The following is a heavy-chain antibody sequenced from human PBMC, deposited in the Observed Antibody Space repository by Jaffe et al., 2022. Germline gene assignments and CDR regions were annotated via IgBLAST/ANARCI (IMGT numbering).Heavy chain of an antibody. CDR2: IRYDGSNK. V-gene: IGHV3-30*02. J-gene: IGHJ4*02. CDR3: AKDFNSGYDPHFDY. Sequence: QVQLVESGGGVVQPGGSLRLSCAASGFTFSSYGMHWVRQAPGKGLEWVAFIRYDGSNKYYADSVKGRFTISRDNSKNTLYLQMNSLRAEDTAVYYCAKDFNSGYDPHFDYWGQGTLVTVSS. D-gene: IGHD5-12*01. CDR1: GFTFSSYG.